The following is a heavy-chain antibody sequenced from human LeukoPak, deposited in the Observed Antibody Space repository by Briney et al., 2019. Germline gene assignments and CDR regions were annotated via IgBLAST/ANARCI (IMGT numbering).Heavy chain of an antibody. CDR3: ARGRDGYNWIDY. Sequence: GGSLRLSCAASGFTFSSCGMHWVRQAPGKGLEWGAVIWYDGTNKYYADSVKGRFTISRDNSKNTLYLQMNSLRAEDTAVYYCARGRDGYNWIDYWGQGTLVTVSS. CDR2: IWYDGTNK. J-gene: IGHJ4*02. CDR1: GFTFSSCG. V-gene: IGHV3-33*01. D-gene: IGHD5-24*01.